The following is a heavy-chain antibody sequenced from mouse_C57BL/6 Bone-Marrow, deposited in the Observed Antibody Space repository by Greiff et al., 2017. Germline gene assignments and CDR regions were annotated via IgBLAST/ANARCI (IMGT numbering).Heavy chain of an antibody. CDR3: ARRGDYYGSSYWYFDV. V-gene: IGHV1-69*01. Sequence: VKLQESGAELVMPGASVKLSCKASGFTFTSYWMHWVKQRPGQGLEWIGEIDPSDSYTNYNQKFKGKSTLTVDKSSSTAYMQLSSLTSEDSAVYYCARRGDYYGSSYWYFDVWGTGTTVTVSS. D-gene: IGHD1-1*01. J-gene: IGHJ1*03. CDR1: GFTFTSYW. CDR2: IDPSDSYT.